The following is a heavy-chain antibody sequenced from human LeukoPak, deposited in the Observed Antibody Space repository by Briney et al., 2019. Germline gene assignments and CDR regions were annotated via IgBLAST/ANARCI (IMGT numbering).Heavy chain of an antibody. J-gene: IGHJ4*02. CDR1: GYTFTGYY. CDR3: VRDSGRAAANR. D-gene: IGHD6-13*01. CDR2: NNPNSGGI. Sequence: ASVKVSCKAYGYTFTGYYIRWVRLAPGHGLEWMGRNNPNSGGIDFAQKFQGRVTLNRDKSITTAYMDLSKLTSDDTAVYYCVRDSGRAAANRWGQGTLVTVSS. V-gene: IGHV1-2*06.